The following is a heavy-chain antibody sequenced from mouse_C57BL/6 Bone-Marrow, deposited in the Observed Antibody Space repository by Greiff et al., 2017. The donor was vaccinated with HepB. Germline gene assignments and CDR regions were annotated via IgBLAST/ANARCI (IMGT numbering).Heavy chain of an antibody. V-gene: IGHV1-15*01. J-gene: IGHJ1*03. D-gene: IGHD2-10*01. Sequence: QVQLKESGAELVRPGASVTLSCKASGYTFTDYEMHWVKQTPVHGLEWIGAIDPETGGTAYNQKFKGKAILTADKSSSTAYMELRSLTSEDSAVYYCTRGILHWYFDVWGTVTTVTVAS. CDR3: TRGILHWYFDV. CDR1: GYTFTDYE. CDR2: IDPETGGT.